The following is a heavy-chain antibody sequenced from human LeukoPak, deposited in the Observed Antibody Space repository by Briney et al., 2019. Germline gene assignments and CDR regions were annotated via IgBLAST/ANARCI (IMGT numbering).Heavy chain of an antibody. CDR1: GFTFDDYT. V-gene: IGHV3-43*01. CDR2: ISWDGGST. CDR3: AKTIPYCSSTSCYLKHYYYYYGMDV. J-gene: IGHJ6*02. D-gene: IGHD2-2*01. Sequence: GGSLRLSCAASGFTFDDYTMHWVRQAPGKGLEWVSLISWDGGSTHYADSVKGRFTISRDNSKNSLYLQMNSLRTEDTALYYCAKTIPYCSSTSCYLKHYYYYYGMDVWGQGTTVTVSS.